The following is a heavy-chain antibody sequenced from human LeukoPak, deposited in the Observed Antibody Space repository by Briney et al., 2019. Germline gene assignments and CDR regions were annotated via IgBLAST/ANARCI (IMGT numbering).Heavy chain of an antibody. CDR1: GGSFSGYY. Sequence: SETLSLTCAVYGGSFSGYYWSWIRQTPGKGLEWIGEINHSGSTYYNPSLKSRVTISVETSKNQFSLKLSSVTAADTAVYYCARDFGAYLMDYAFDIWGQRTMVTVSS. D-gene: IGHD4-17*01. J-gene: IGHJ3*02. CDR2: INHSGST. CDR3: ARDFGAYLMDYAFDI. V-gene: IGHV4-34*01.